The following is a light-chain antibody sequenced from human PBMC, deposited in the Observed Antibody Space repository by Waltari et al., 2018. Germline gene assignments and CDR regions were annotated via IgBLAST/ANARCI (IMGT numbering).Light chain of an antibody. J-gene: IGLJ3*02. CDR3: ETGGHGTWV. Sequence: QLVLTQSPSASASLGASVKLTCTLDSGHSTNIVAWLQQHPEKGPRYLMKVNSDGSHTNGDDIPDRFSGSSSGAERYLTISSVQSEDEADYYCETGGHGTWVFGGGTKLTVL. CDR2: VNSDGSH. CDR1: SGHSTNI. V-gene: IGLV4-69*02.